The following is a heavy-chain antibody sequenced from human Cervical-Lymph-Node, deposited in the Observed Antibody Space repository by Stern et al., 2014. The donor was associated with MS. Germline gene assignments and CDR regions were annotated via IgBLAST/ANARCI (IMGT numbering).Heavy chain of an antibody. Sequence: QVQLQESGPGLVRPSGTLSLTCGVSGESISGSTDWWSLVRQPPGKGREWIGEAHHRGTTNSTPPLKSRVTISVDTANTQFSLNLNSVTAADTAVYYCARVKWYFDLWGRGTLVTVSS. D-gene: IGHD2-21*01. CDR3: ARVKWYFDL. CDR1: GESISGSTDW. V-gene: IGHV4-4*02. CDR2: AHHRGTT. J-gene: IGHJ2*01.